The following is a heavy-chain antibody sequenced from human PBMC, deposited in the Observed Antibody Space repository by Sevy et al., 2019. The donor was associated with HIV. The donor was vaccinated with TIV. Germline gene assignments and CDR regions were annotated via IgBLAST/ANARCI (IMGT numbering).Heavy chain of an antibody. CDR2: ISYDGSNK. Sequence: GGSLRLSCAASGFTFSSYGMHWVRQAPGKGLEWAAVISYDGSNKYYADSVKGRFTISRDNSKNTLYLQMNSLRAEDTAVYYCAKDWGDIVVVPAAIRGFDPWGQGTLVTVSS. V-gene: IGHV3-30*18. CDR3: AKDWGDIVVVPAAIRGFDP. D-gene: IGHD2-2*02. CDR1: GFTFSSYG. J-gene: IGHJ5*02.